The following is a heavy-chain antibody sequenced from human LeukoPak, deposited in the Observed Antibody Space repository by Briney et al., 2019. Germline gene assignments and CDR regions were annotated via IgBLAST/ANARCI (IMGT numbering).Heavy chain of an antibody. V-gene: IGHV4-39*07. CDR2: IYYSGST. D-gene: IGHD3-10*01. CDR3: ARDGSGSYYHAY. CDR1: GGSISSSSYY. Sequence: SETLSLTCTVSGGSISSSSYYWGWIRQPPGKGLEWIGSIYYSGSTYYNPSLKSRVTISVDTSKNQFSLKLSSVTAADTAVYYCARDGSGSYYHAYWGQGTLVTVSS. J-gene: IGHJ4*02.